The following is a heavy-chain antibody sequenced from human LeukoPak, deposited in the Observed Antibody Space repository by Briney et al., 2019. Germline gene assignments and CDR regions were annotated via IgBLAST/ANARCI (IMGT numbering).Heavy chain of an antibody. CDR1: GYTFTGYY. Sequence: ASVKVSCKASGYTFTGYYIHWVRQAPGQGLEWMGWINPNSGGTIFAQKFQGRVTMTRDTSISTAFMELSRLRSDDTAVYYCARVWAPPPCTTTCSPRFDPWAREPWSPSPQ. J-gene: IGHJ5*02. CDR2: INPNSGGT. D-gene: IGHD2-8*01. CDR3: ARVWAPPPCTTTCSPRFDP. V-gene: IGHV1-2*02.